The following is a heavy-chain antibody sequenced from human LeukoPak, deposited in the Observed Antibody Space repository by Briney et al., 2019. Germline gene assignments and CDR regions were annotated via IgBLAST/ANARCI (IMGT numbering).Heavy chain of an antibody. V-gene: IGHV1-69*13. CDR1: VGSSSNYA. J-gene: IGHJ4*02. D-gene: IGHD6-19*01. CDR2: IIPVSWTV. CDR3: ARKDSGDHIFDF. Sequence: SSVKVSCKASVGSSSNYAITWVQQAPGQGLEWMGGIIPVSWTVTLAQMFQGRATLSADESTSTAYMELKSLKFEDTAVYYCARKDSGDHIFDFWGQGTRVTVSS.